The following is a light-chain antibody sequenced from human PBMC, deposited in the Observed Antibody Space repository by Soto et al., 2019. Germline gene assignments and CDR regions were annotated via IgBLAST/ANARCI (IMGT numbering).Light chain of an antibody. J-gene: IGKJ1*01. V-gene: IGKV1-5*03. Sequence: DIQMTQSPSTLSASVGDRVTITCRASQNIYTWLAWYQQKPGKAPYVLIFKASNLETGVPSRFSGNGSGTEFSLTISSLQPDDFATYYCQQYYDFRTFGQGTKVEIK. CDR3: QQYYDFRT. CDR1: QNIYTW. CDR2: KAS.